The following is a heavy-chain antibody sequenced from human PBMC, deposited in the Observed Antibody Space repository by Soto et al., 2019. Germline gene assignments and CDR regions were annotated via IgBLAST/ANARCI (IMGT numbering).Heavy chain of an antibody. V-gene: IGHV1-18*01. J-gene: IGHJ4*02. CDR3: ARDNGQWMVEP. CDR2: ISGYSGDT. Sequence: QVQLVQSGGEVKEPGASVKVSCKASGYTITSYGFSWVRQAPGQGLEWMGWISGYSGDTKYSQKFQGRVTMTTDTSTSTAHMDLRSLTSDDTAVYYCARDNGQWMVEPWGKGTMVSVSS. CDR1: GYTITSYG. D-gene: IGHD6-19*01.